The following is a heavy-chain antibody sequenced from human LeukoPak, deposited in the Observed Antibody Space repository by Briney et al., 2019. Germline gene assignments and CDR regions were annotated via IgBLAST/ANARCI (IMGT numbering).Heavy chain of an antibody. Sequence: GGSLRLSCAASGFTVSSNEMSWVRQAPGKGLEWVSSISGGSTYYADSRKGRFTISRDNAKNSLYLQMNSLRAEDTAVYYCARDFVVGATIDYWGQGTLVTVSS. J-gene: IGHJ4*02. V-gene: IGHV3-38-3*01. D-gene: IGHD1-26*01. CDR3: ARDFVVGATIDY. CDR1: GFTVSSNE. CDR2: ISGGST.